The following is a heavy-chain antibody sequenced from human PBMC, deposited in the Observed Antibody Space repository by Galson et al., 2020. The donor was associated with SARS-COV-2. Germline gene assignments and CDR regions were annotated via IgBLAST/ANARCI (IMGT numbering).Heavy chain of an antibody. CDR1: GFTFSSYE. CDR3: ARGATSSGWYLPDAFDI. CDR2: ISGSDYTI. Sequence: GESLKISCAASGFTFSSYEMNWVRQAPGKGLEWVSYISGSDYTIYYADSVKGRFTISRDNAKNSLYLQMNSLRAEDTAVYYCARGATSSGWYLPDAFDIWGQGTMGTVSS. V-gene: IGHV3-48*03. D-gene: IGHD6-19*01. J-gene: IGHJ3*02.